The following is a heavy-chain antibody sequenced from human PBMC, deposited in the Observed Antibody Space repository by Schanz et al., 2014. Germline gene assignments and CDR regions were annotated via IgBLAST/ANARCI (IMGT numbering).Heavy chain of an antibody. CDR3: ARVVGGAEWLLYDDYYYNLDV. CDR2: INQSGDT. D-gene: IGHD3-3*01. V-gene: IGHV4-61*01. Sequence: QVQLQESGPGLVRPSETLSLTCTVYGGSFSSGPFYWSWIRQPPDTGLEWIGEINQSGDTNYNPSLKSRVAISVDTSKNQFSLKLTSMTAADTAVYYCARVVGGAEWLLYDDYYYNLDVWGQGTTVTVSS. CDR1: GGSFSSGPFY. J-gene: IGHJ6*02.